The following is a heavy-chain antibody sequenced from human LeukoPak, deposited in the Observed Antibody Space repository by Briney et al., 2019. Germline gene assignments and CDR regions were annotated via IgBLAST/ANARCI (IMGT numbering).Heavy chain of an antibody. J-gene: IGHJ5*02. V-gene: IGHV1-8*01. CDR3: ARGGYCSSTSCSFHNWFDP. Sequence: ASVKVSFKASGYTFTSYDINWVRQATGQGLEWMGWMNPNSGNKGYAQKFQGRVTMTRNTSISTDYMELSSLRSEDTAVYYCARGGYCSSTSCSFHNWFDPWGQGTLVTVSS. CDR1: GYTFTSYD. CDR2: MNPNSGNK. D-gene: IGHD2-2*01.